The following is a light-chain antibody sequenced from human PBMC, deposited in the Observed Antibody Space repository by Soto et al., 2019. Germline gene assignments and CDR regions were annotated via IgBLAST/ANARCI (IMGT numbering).Light chain of an antibody. Sequence: QSVLTQPTSASGTPGQRVTISCSGSSSNIGSNYVYWYQQLPGTAPKLLIYRNNQRPSGVPDRFSGSKSGTSASLAISGLRSEDEADYYCAAWDDSPSGPVFGGGTKLTVL. CDR1: SSNIGSNY. CDR2: RNN. CDR3: AAWDDSPSGPV. J-gene: IGLJ3*02. V-gene: IGLV1-47*01.